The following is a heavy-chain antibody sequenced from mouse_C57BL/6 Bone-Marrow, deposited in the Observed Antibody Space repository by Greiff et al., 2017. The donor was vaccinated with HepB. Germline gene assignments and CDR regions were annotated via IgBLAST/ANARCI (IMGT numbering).Heavy chain of an antibody. J-gene: IGHJ3*01. CDR2: ISNLAYSI. V-gene: IGHV5-15*04. D-gene: IGHD6-5*01. CDR1: GFTFSDYG. Sequence: EVKLVESGGGLVQPGGSLKLSCAASGFTFSDYGMAWVRQAPRKGPEWVAFISNLAYSIYYADTVTGRFTISRENAKNTLYLEMSSLRSEDTAMYYCARAYDPPFAYWGQGTLVTVSA. CDR3: ARAYDPPFAY.